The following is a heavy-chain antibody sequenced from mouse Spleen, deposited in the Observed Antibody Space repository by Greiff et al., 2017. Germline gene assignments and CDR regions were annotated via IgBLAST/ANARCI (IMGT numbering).Heavy chain of an antibody. Sequence: DVKLVESEGGLVQPGSSMKLSCTASGFTFSDYYMAWVRQVPEKGLEWVANINYDGSSTYYLDSLKSRFIISRDNAKNILYLQMSSLKSEDTATYYCARARWLLYAMDYWGQGTSVTVSS. CDR1: GFTFSDYY. CDR2: INYDGSST. J-gene: IGHJ4*01. V-gene: IGHV5-16*01. CDR3: ARARWLLYAMDY. D-gene: IGHD2-3*01.